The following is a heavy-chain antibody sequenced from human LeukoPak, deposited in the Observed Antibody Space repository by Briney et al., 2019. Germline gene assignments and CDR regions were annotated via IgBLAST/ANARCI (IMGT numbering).Heavy chain of an antibody. CDR1: GYTFTSYA. Sequence: GASVKVSCKASGYTFTSYAMNWVRQAPGQGLEWMGWINTNTGNPTYAQGFTGRFVFSLDTSVSTAYLQISSLKAEDTAVYYCARVSKDSSSPIPSVGDFQHWGQGTLVTVSS. CDR2: INTNTGNP. J-gene: IGHJ1*01. CDR3: ARVSKDSSSPIPSVGDFQH. V-gene: IGHV7-4-1*02. D-gene: IGHD6-13*01.